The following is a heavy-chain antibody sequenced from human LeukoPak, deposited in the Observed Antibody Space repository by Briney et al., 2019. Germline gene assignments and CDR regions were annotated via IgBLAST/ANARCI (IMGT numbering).Heavy chain of an antibody. D-gene: IGHD3-3*01. V-gene: IGHV3-30*02. J-gene: IGHJ6*03. Sequence: GGSLRLSCAASGFTFSSYGMHWVRQAPGKGLEWVAFIRYDGSNKYYADSVKGRFTISRDNSKNTLYLQMNSLRAEDTAVYYCAGDGDYDFWSGYYRDYYYYYMDVWGKGTTVTVSS. CDR1: GFTFSSYG. CDR2: IRYDGSNK. CDR3: AGDGDYDFWSGYYRDYYYYYMDV.